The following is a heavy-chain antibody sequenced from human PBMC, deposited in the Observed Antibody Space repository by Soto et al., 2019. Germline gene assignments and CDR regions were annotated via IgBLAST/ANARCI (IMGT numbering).Heavy chain of an antibody. CDR2: ISGSGGST. CDR1: GFTFSSYA. Sequence: EVQLLESGGGLVQPGGSLRLSCAASGFTFSSYAMSWVRQAPGKGLEWVPAISGSGGSTYYEDSVKGGFTISRDNSKNTLYLQMNSLRAEDTAVYYCAKGPIVATSNWFDPWGQGTLVTVSS. J-gene: IGHJ5*02. CDR3: AKGPIVATSNWFDP. V-gene: IGHV3-23*01. D-gene: IGHD5-12*01.